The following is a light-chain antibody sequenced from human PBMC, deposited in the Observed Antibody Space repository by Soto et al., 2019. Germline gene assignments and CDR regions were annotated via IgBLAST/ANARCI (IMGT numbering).Light chain of an antibody. CDR1: QSVSNW. CDR2: DAS. Sequence: DIQMTKSPSTLSASVGDRVTITCRASQSVSNWLAWYQQKPGNAPNLLIYDASSLESGVPSRFSGSGSGTEFTLTISSVQPDDVATYSCQQYTPNSRTFGQGTKVEIK. CDR3: QQYTPNSRT. V-gene: IGKV1-5*01. J-gene: IGKJ1*01.